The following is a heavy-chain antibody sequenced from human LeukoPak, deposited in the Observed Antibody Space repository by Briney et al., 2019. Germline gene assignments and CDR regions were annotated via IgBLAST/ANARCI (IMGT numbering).Heavy chain of an antibody. CDR3: AKDQGWLPGYGMDA. V-gene: IGHV3-53*05. Sequence: PGGSLRLSCAASGFTVSSTHMVWVRQAPGKGLEWVSVTYTGGNSYYADSVKGRFTISRDNSKSTLFLQMNSLRVEDTAMYYCAKDQGWLPGYGMDAWGQGTTVTV. J-gene: IGHJ6*02. D-gene: IGHD5-12*01. CDR2: TYTGGNS. CDR1: GFTVSSTH.